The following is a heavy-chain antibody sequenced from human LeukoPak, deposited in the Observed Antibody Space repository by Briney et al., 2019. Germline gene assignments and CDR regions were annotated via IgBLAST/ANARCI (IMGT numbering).Heavy chain of an antibody. Sequence: SETLSLTCTVSGGSISNYYWSWIRQPAGKGLEWIGRVYSSGTTIYNPSLKSRVTMSVDTSKNQFSLKLSSVTAADTAVYFCASGSSGYDPWGQGTLVTVSS. CDR2: VYSSGTT. CDR3: ASGSSGYDP. J-gene: IGHJ5*02. CDR1: GGSISNYY. D-gene: IGHD5-12*01. V-gene: IGHV4-4*07.